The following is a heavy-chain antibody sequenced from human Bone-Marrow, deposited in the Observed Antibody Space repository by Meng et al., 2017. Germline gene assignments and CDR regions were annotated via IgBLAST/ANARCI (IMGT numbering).Heavy chain of an antibody. CDR2: ISAYNGNT. CDR1: GYTFTSYG. Sequence: ASVKVSCKSSGYTFTSYGISWGRQAPGQGLEWMGWISAYNGNTNYAQKLQGRVTMTTDTSTSTAYMELRSLRSDDTDVYYCTLNRLEYNYGMDVWGQGTTVSVSS. D-gene: IGHD1-14*01. CDR3: TLNRLEYNYGMDV. J-gene: IGHJ6*02. V-gene: IGHV1-18*01.